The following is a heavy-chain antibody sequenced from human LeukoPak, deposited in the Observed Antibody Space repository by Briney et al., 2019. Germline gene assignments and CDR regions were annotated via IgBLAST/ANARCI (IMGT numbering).Heavy chain of an antibody. D-gene: IGHD1-1*01. J-gene: IGHJ4*02. V-gene: IGHV3-72*01. CDR2: SRNKANSYTT. CDR3: ASSRANWNDLVY. Sequence: PPGGSLRLSCAVSGLTFSDHFMGWVRQAPGKGLEWVGRSRNKANSYTTAYAASVQGRFTISRDGSENSLYLQMNSLKSEDTAVYYCASSRANWNDLVYWGQGTLVTVSS. CDR1: GLTFSDHF.